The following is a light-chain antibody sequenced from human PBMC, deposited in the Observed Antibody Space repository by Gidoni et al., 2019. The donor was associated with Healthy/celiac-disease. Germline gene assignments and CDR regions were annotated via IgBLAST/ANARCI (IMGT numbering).Light chain of an antibody. Sequence: QLVLTQSPSASASLGASVKLTCTLSSGHSSYTIAWHQQQPEKGPRFLMNLKSDGSHNKGDGIPDRFSGSSSGAERYLTISSLQSEDEAAYYCQTWGTGIRVFGGGTKLTVL. V-gene: IGLV4-69*01. CDR2: LKSDGSH. J-gene: IGLJ3*02. CDR1: SGHSSYT. CDR3: QTWGTGIRV.